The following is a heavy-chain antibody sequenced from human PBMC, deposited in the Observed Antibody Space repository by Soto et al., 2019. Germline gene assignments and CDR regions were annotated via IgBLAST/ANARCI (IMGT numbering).Heavy chain of an antibody. CDR1: GGSVSSNIAA. CDR3: ARVSFEARPQLDY. J-gene: IGHJ4*02. D-gene: IGHD6-6*01. V-gene: IGHV6-1*01. Sequence: SQTPSLTCAISGGSVSSNIAAWNCIRHSPSRGLEWLGRTYYRSKWYNDYAVSVKSRITINPDTSKNQFSLQLNSVTPEDTAVYYCARVSFEARPQLDYWGQGTMVTVSS. CDR2: TYYRSKWYN.